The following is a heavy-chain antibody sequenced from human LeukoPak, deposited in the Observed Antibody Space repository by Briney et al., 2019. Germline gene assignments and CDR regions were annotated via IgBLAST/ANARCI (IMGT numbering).Heavy chain of an antibody. CDR1: GGSISSGDYY. CDR3: ARVGLDNWNLDY. J-gene: IGHJ4*02. V-gene: IGHV4-31*03. Sequence: SSETLSLTCTVSGGSISSGDYYWSWIRQHPGKGLEWIGYIYYSGSIYYNPSLKSRVTISVDTSKNQFSLKLSSVTAADTAVYYCARVGLDNWNLDYWGQGTLVTVSS. CDR2: IYYSGSI. D-gene: IGHD1-20*01.